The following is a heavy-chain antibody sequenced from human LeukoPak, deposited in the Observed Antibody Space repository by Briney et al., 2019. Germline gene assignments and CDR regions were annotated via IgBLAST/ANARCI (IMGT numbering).Heavy chain of an antibody. D-gene: IGHD3-22*01. V-gene: IGHV3-30*01. CDR3: ARALSFYYYDSSGYYRD. CDR1: GFTFSSYA. CDR2: ISYDGSNK. J-gene: IGHJ4*02. Sequence: GGSLRLSCAASGFTFSSYAMHWVRQAPVKGLEWVAVISYDGSNKYYADSVKGRFTISRDNSKNTLYLQMNSLRAEDTAVYYCARALSFYYYDSSGYYRDWGQGTLVTVSS.